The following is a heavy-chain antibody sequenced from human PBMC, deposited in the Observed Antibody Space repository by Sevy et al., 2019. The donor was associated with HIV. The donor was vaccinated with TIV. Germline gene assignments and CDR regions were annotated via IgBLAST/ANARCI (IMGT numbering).Heavy chain of an antibody. V-gene: IGHV4-34*01. J-gene: IGHJ2*01. CDR3: ARGGEGVVPSPVIGLGPWAKYWSFDL. CDR2: VDH. Sequence: SETLSLTCAVSGGSFGGFSWNWIRQPPGKGLEWIGEVDHYSPSLKSRVTISLDTSKNQFSPKLNSMTAADTAVYYCARGGEGVVPSPVIGLGPWAKYWSFDLWGRGTLVTVSS. D-gene: IGHD3-3*01. CDR1: GGSFGGFS.